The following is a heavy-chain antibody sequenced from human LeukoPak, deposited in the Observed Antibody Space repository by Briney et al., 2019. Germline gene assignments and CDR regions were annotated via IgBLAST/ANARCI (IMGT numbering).Heavy chain of an antibody. V-gene: IGHV3-30*02. CDR2: IRYDGSNK. D-gene: IGHD2/OR15-2a*01. Sequence: PGGSLRLSCAASGFTFSSYGMHWVRQAPGKGLEWVAFIRYDGSNKYYADSVKGRFTISRDNSKNTLYLQMNSLRAEDTAVYYCAKDRIQDLSPRFDYWGQGTLVTVSS. J-gene: IGHJ4*02. CDR1: GFTFSSYG. CDR3: AKDRIQDLSPRFDY.